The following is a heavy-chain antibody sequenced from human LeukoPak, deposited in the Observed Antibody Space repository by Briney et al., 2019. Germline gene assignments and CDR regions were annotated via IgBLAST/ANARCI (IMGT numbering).Heavy chain of an antibody. CDR2: IIPIFGTA. D-gene: IGHD3-22*01. CDR1: GGTFSSYA. CDR3: ARSLYYYDSSGYV. J-gene: IGHJ4*02. V-gene: IGHV1-69*01. Sequence: ASVKVSCKASGGTFSSYAISWVRQAPGQRLEWMGGIIPIFGTANYAQKFQGRVTITADESTSTAYMELSSLRSEDTAVYYCARSLYYYDSSGYVWGQGTLVTVSS.